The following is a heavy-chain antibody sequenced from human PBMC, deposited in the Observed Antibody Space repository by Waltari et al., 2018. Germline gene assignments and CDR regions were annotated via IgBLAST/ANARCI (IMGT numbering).Heavy chain of an antibody. V-gene: IGHV3-73*01. CDR3: TKHGDPDY. D-gene: IGHD7-27*01. J-gene: IGHJ4*02. CDR1: GFSFRGSA. Sequence: EVQLVESGGGLVQPGGALRLSCAALGFSFRGSAMHWVRQGSGKGLEWVGRIRSKANSYATAYAASVKGRFTISRDDSKNTAYLQMNSLKTEDTAVYYCTKHGDPDYWGQGTLVTVSS. CDR2: IRSKANSYAT.